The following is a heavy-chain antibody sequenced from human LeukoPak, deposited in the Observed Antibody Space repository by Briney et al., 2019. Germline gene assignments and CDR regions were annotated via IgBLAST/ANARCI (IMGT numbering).Heavy chain of an antibody. J-gene: IGHJ3*02. V-gene: IGHV1-69*05. CDR1: GGTFSSYA. CDR2: IIPIFGTA. D-gene: IGHD3-22*01. CDR3: AREHKYYDSSGYYYKAFDI. Sequence: GSSVKVSCKASGGTFSSYAISWVRQAPGQGLEWMGRIIPIFGTANYAQKFQGRVTITTDESTSTAYMELSSLRSEDTAVYYCAREHKYYDSSGYYYKAFDIWGQGTMVTVSS.